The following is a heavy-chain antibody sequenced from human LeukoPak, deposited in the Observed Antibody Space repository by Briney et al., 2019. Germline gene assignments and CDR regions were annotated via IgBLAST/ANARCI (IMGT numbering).Heavy chain of an antibody. V-gene: IGHV3-11*01. J-gene: IGHJ4*02. CDR1: GFTFSDYY. D-gene: IGHD2-2*01. CDR3: ARVDIVVVPAAKVYDD. CDR2: ISSGDSTI. Sequence: GGSLRLSCAASGFTFSDYYMSWIRQAPGKGLEWVSYISSGDSTIYYADSVKGRFTISRDNAKNSLYLQMNSLRAEDTAVYYCARVDIVVVPAAKVYDDWGQGTLVTVSS.